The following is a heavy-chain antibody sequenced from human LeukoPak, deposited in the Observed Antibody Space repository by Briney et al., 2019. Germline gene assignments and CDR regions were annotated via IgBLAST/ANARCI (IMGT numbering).Heavy chain of an antibody. CDR2: ISAYNGNT. D-gene: IGHD6-13*01. J-gene: IGHJ5*02. CDR1: GYTFTSYG. CDR3: ARAGGGIAAASTNWFDP. V-gene: IGHV1-18*01. Sequence: ASVKVSCKASGYTFTSYGISWVRQAPGQGLEWMGWISAYNGNTNYAQKLQGRATMTTDTSTSTAYMELRSLRSDDTAVYYCARAGGGIAAASTNWFDPWGQGTLVTVSS.